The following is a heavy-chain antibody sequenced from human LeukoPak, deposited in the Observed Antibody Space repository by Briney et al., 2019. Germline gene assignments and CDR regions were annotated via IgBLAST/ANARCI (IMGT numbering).Heavy chain of an antibody. Sequence: ASVKVSCKASGYTFTTYDINWVRQATGQGLEWMGWMNPNSGNTGYAQKFQGRVTITRNTSISTAYMELSSLRSEDTAVYYCARGYSDVTIFGSRTGRRYFDYWGQGTLVTVSS. CDR2: MNPNSGNT. D-gene: IGHD3-3*01. CDR1: GYTFTTYD. V-gene: IGHV1-8*01. J-gene: IGHJ4*02. CDR3: ARGYSDVTIFGSRTGRRYFDY.